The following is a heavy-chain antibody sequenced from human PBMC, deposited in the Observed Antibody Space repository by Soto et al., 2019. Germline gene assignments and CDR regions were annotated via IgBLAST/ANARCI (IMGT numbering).Heavy chain of an antibody. CDR2: IYYSGKS. J-gene: IGHJ6*02. Sequence: QLQLQESGPGLVKPSATLSLTCTVSGGYISSSSYYWGWIRQPPGKGLEWIGSIYYSGKSDYNPSLKSRVTISVDTSKNQFSLKVSSVTAADTAVYYCARLGRWELPMDVWGQGTTVTVSS. D-gene: IGHD1-26*01. CDR3: ARLGRWELPMDV. V-gene: IGHV4-39*01. CDR1: GGYISSSSYY.